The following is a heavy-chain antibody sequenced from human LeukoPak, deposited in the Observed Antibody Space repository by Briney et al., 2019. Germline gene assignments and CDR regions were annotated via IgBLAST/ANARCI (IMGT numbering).Heavy chain of an antibody. Sequence: GASVNVSCTASGYTFTSYALHWVRQAPGQRLEWMGWINAGNGNTKYSQKFQGRVTITRDTSASTAYMELSSLRSEDTAVFYCAITRNDYSFDYWGQGTLVTVSS. CDR2: INAGNGNT. J-gene: IGHJ4*02. CDR3: AITRNDYSFDY. CDR1: GYTFTSYA. D-gene: IGHD4-11*01. V-gene: IGHV1-3*01.